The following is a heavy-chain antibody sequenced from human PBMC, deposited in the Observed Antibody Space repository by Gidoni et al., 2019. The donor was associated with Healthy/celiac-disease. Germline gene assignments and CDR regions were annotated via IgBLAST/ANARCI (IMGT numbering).Heavy chain of an antibody. CDR3: AKDAVVPAAIEGNWFDP. CDR2: ISGSGGST. V-gene: IGHV3-23*01. CDR1: GFTFSSYA. Sequence: EVQLLESGGGLVQPGGSLRLSCAASGFTFSSYAMSWVRQAPGKGLEWVSAISGSGGSTYYADSVKGRFTISRDNSKNTLYLQMNSLRAEDTAVYDCAKDAVVPAAIEGNWFDPWGQGTLVTVSS. D-gene: IGHD2-2*02. J-gene: IGHJ5*02.